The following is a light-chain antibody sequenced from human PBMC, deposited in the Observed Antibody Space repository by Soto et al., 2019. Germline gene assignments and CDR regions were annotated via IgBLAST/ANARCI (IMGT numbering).Light chain of an antibody. J-gene: IGLJ2*01. CDR2: EVN. CDR3: SSYGGSNNLL. CDR1: SNDVGAYNF. V-gene: IGLV2-8*01. Sequence: QAVVTQPPSVSGAPGQRVTISCTGTSNDVGAYNFISWYQQHPGKAPKLMIYEVNKRPSGVPDRFSGSKSGNTASLTVSGLQAEDEADYYCSSYGGSNNLLFGGGTKLTVL.